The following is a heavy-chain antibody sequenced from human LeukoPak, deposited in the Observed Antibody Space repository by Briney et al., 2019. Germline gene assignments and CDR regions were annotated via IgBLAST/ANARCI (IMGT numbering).Heavy chain of an antibody. CDR3: AGGSCYGSGGRPGYFDH. D-gene: IGHD3-10*01. CDR2: MDTFGGI. CDR1: DFSVNNNY. V-gene: IGHV3-53*01. Sequence: GGSLRLSCAASDFSVNNNYMNWVRQAPGKGLEWVSLMDTFGGIYYREPVKGRFTISRDISKNTLYLQMNTLSAADTAIYYCAGGSCYGSGGRPGYFDHWGQGILVTVSS. J-gene: IGHJ4*02.